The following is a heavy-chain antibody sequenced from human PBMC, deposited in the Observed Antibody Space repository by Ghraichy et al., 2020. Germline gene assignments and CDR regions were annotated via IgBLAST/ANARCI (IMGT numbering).Heavy chain of an antibody. D-gene: IGHD2-2*01. V-gene: IGHV4-59*01. Sequence: SETLSLTCTVSGGSISSYYWSWIRQPPGKGLEWIGYIYYSGSTNYNPSLKSRVTISVDTPKNQFSLKLSSVTAADTAVYYCARDRCSSTSCVIDYWGQGTLVTVSS. CDR3: ARDRCSSTSCVIDY. CDR1: GGSISSYY. J-gene: IGHJ4*02. CDR2: IYYSGST.